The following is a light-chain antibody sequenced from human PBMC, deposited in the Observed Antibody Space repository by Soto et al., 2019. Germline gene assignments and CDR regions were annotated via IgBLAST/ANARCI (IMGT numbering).Light chain of an antibody. CDR2: EVG. V-gene: IGLV2-14*01. Sequence: QSVLTQPASVSGSPGQSITISCTGTSSDVGGSKYVSWYQHHPGKAPKLLIYEVGDRPSGVSNRFSDSKSGNTASLTISGLQAEDEADYYCTSYTTSSARVFGTGTKVTVL. J-gene: IGLJ1*01. CDR1: SSDVGGSKY. CDR3: TSYTTSSARV.